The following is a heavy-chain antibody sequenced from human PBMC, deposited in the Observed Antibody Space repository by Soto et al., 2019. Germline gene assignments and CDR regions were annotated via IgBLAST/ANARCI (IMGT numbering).Heavy chain of an antibody. D-gene: IGHD3-10*01. CDR1: GGSFSGYY. J-gene: IGHJ4*02. CDR2: INHSGST. V-gene: IGHV4-34*01. CDR3: ARGYSYYYYGSGSYRVY. Sequence: SETLSLTCAVYGGSFSGYYWSWIRQPPGKGLEWIGEINHSGSTNYNPSLKSRVTISVDTSKNQFSLKLSSVTAADTAVYYCARGYSYYYYGSGSYRVYWGQGTLVIVSS.